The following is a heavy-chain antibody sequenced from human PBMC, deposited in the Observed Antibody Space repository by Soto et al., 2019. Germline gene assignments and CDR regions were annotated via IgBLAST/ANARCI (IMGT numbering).Heavy chain of an antibody. D-gene: IGHD3-22*01. V-gene: IGHV1-69*01. J-gene: IGHJ3*01. Sequence: QVQLIQSEAEVKKPGSSVRVSCTASGGIFGSHGFSWVRQAPGQRLEWVGGFIPIFRTLTYTEKFQARVRLPADESTNTVYLDMSSLTSEDTAVYYCVRDRRIYYSDPHDEFVASDYEVWGQGTMVSVSS. CDR3: VRDRRIYYSDPHDEFVASDYEV. CDR1: GGIFGSHG. CDR2: FIPIFRTL.